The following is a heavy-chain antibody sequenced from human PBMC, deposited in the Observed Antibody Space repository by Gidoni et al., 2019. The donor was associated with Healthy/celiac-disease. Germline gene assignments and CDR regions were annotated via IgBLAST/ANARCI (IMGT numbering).Heavy chain of an antibody. CDR1: GFTVNANY. CDR3: TGDTAMVKTNY. Sequence: EVRLVESGGGLVQPGGSLRLSCAASGFTVNANYMSWVRQAPGKGLEWVSIIYSDGSTYSADSVKDRFTISRDNSKNTLYLQMNSLRAEDTAVYYCTGDTAMVKTNYWGQGTLVSVSS. CDR2: IYSDGST. J-gene: IGHJ4*02. D-gene: IGHD5-18*01. V-gene: IGHV3-66*01.